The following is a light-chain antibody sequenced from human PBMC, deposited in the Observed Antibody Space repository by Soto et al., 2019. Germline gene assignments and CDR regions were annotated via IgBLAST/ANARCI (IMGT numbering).Light chain of an antibody. J-gene: IGKJ3*01. Sequence: DIQMTQSPSSLSASVGDTVTITCQASQDITNHLNWYQQKPGKAPNLLIYDASHLETGVPSRFSGSGSGTYFTLTISSLKTEDIATYYCHKYDDLPQFGPGTKVDF. CDR1: QDITNH. CDR2: DAS. V-gene: IGKV1-33*01. CDR3: HKYDDLPQ.